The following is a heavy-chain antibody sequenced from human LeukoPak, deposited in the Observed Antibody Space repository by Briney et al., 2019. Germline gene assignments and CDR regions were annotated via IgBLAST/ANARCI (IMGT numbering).Heavy chain of an antibody. CDR1: GFTFSSYV. V-gene: IGHV3-30*04. J-gene: IGHJ4*02. CDR3: AKEPLDY. CDR2: ISYDGSNK. Sequence: PRGSLRLSCAASGFTFSSYVMHWVRQAPGKGLEWVAIISYDGSNKYYADSVKGRFTISRDNSKNTLYLQMNSLRAEDTAVYYCAKEPLDYWGQGTLVTVSS.